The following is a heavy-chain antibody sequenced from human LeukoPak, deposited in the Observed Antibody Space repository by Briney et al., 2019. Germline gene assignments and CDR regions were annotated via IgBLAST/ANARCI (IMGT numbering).Heavy chain of an antibody. D-gene: IGHD4-17*01. Sequence: PSETLSLTCTVSGGSLSSYYWSWIRQPPGKGLEWIGYIYYSGSTNYNPSLKSRVTISVDTSKNQFSLKLSSVTAADTAVYYCARCIDYGDYSDYFDYWGQGTLVTVSS. CDR3: ARCIDYGDYSDYFDY. V-gene: IGHV4-59*01. J-gene: IGHJ4*02. CDR2: IYYSGST. CDR1: GGSLSSYY.